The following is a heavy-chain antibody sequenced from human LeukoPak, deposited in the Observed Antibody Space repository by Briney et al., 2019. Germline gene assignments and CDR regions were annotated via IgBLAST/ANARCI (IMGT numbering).Heavy chain of an antibody. J-gene: IGHJ4*02. Sequence: GGSLRPSCAASGFTFSRFGMNWVRQAPGKGLEWISYISSTSSAISYADSVKGRFTISRDNAKNSLYLQMSSLRDEDTAVYYCAQKGGTDHWGQGTLVTVSS. CDR3: AQKGGTDH. CDR2: ISSTSSAI. CDR1: GFTFSRFG. D-gene: IGHD2-15*01. V-gene: IGHV3-48*02.